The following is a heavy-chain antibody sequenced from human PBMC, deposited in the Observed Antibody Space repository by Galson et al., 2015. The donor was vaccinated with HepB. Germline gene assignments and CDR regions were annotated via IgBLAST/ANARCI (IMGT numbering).Heavy chain of an antibody. Sequence: SVKVSCKASGYTFTNYAMNWVRQAPGQGLEWMGWINTNTGKPTYAQGLTGRFVFSLDTSVSTAYLQISSLEAEDTAVYYCARAEGSDYYYVGYWGQGTLVTVSS. CDR3: ARAEGSDYYYVGY. CDR1: GYTFTNYA. D-gene: IGHD3-22*01. V-gene: IGHV7-4-1*02. CDR2: INTNTGKP. J-gene: IGHJ4*02.